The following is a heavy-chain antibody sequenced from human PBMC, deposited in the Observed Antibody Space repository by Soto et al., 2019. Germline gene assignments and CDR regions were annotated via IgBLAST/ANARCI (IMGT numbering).Heavy chain of an antibody. CDR3: ARDRRSHDYGARFDY. J-gene: IGHJ4*02. V-gene: IGHV1-18*01. CDR1: GYTFTSYD. D-gene: IGHD4-17*01. Sequence: GASVKVSCKASGYTFTSYDISWVRQAPGQGLEWMGWISAYNGNTNYAQKLQGRVTMTTDTSTSTAYMELRSLRSDDTAVYYCARDRRSHDYGARFDYWGQGTLVTVSS. CDR2: ISAYNGNT.